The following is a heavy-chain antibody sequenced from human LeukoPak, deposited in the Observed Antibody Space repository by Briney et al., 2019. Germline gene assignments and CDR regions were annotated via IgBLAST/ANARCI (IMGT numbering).Heavy chain of an antibody. CDR3: ARGRNITMVRGVIGFDY. D-gene: IGHD3-10*01. V-gene: IGHV4-34*01. CDR1: GGSFSGYY. J-gene: IGHJ4*02. Sequence: PSETLSLTCAVYGGSFSGYYWSWIRQPPGKGLEWIGSIYYSGSTYYNPSLKSRVTISVDTSKNQFSLKLSSVTAADTAVYYCARGRNITMVRGVIGFDYWGQGTLVTVSS. CDR2: IYYSGST.